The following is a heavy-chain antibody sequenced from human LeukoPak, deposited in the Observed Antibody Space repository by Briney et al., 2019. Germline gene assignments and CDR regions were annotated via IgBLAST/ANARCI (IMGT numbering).Heavy chain of an antibody. Sequence: KTSETLSLTCTVSGGSISSYYWSWIRQPPGKGLEWIGYIYYSGSTNYNPSLKSRVTISVDTSKNQFSLKLSSVTAADTAVYFCARDLSVNAFDIWGQGTLVTVSS. CDR1: GGSISSYY. V-gene: IGHV4-59*01. J-gene: IGHJ3*02. D-gene: IGHD2/OR15-2a*01. CDR2: IYYSGST. CDR3: ARDLSVNAFDI.